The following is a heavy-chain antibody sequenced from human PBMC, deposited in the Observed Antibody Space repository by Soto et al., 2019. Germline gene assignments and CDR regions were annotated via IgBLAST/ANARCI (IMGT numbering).Heavy chain of an antibody. CDR2: IYWDDDK. CDR3: AHTSGGGNSACFDY. D-gene: IGHD2-21*02. CDR1: GFSLSTSRVG. Sequence: QITLKESGPTLVKPTQTLTLTCTFSGFSLSTSRVGVGWIRQPPGKALEWLALIYWDDDKRYSPSLKSRLTITKDTSKNQVVLTMTNTDPVDTATYYCAHTSGGGNSACFDYWCQGTLVTVSS. V-gene: IGHV2-5*02. J-gene: IGHJ4*02.